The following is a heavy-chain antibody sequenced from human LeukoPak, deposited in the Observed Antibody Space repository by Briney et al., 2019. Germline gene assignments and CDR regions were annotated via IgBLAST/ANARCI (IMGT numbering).Heavy chain of an antibody. CDR3: ARDYAGSPDY. Sequence: PGGSLRLSCTASGFTFSTYWINWVRQSPGKELVWVALIDGDGSTTTHADSVKGRFTISRDNAKNTAYLQMNSLRDEDTAVYFCARDYAGSPDYWGQGTLVTVSA. J-gene: IGHJ4*02. V-gene: IGHV3-74*03. CDR1: GFTFSTYW. D-gene: IGHD3-10*01. CDR2: IDGDGSTT.